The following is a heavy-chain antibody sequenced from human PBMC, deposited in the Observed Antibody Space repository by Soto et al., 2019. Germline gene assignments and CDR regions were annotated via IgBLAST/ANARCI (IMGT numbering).Heavy chain of an antibody. D-gene: IGHD3-16*02. CDR3: AEQGLSLGELSCRGGYFDF. Sequence: EVQLLESGGGLVQPGGSLRLSCAASGFTFRSYAMSWVRQAPGKGLEWVSAISGSGGSTYDADSVKGRFTISRDNSKNTLYLQMNSLRAEDTAVYYCAEQGLSLGELSCRGGYFDFWGQGTLVTVSS. CDR2: ISGSGGST. CDR1: GFTFRSYA. V-gene: IGHV3-23*01. J-gene: IGHJ4*02.